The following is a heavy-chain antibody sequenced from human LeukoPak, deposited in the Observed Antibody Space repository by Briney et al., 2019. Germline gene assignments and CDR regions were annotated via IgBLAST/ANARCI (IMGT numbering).Heavy chain of an antibody. J-gene: IGHJ6*02. Sequence: GGSLRLSCAASGFTFSSYSMNWVRQAPGKGLEWVSYISSSSSTIYYADSVKGRFTISRDNAKNSLYLQMNSLRAEDTAVYYCARIPKSYNWIYYYYGMDVWGQGTTVTVSS. CDR2: ISSSSSTI. D-gene: IGHD5-24*01. CDR1: GFTFSSYS. CDR3: ARIPKSYNWIYYYYGMDV. V-gene: IGHV3-48*01.